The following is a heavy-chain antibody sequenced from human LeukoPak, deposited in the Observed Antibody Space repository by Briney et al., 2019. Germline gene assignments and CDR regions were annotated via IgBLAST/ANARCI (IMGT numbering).Heavy chain of an antibody. CDR3: AKDPYDSSGNFDY. CDR2: ISGSGGST. J-gene: IGHJ4*02. CDR1: GFTFSSYW. D-gene: IGHD3-22*01. Sequence: GSLRLSCAASGFTFSSYWMSWVRQAPGKGLEWVSTISGSGGSTYYADSVKGRFTISRDNSKNTLYLQMNSLRAEDTAVYYCAKDPYDSSGNFDYWGQGTLVTVSS. V-gene: IGHV3-23*01.